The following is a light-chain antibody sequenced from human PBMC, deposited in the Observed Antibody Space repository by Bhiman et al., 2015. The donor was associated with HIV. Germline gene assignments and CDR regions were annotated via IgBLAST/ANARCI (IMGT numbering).Light chain of an antibody. CDR1: SSDVGAYNL. V-gene: IGLV2-14*01. J-gene: IGLJ1*01. CDR3: SSYTTQQLPFLRTN. CDR2: DVN. Sequence: QSALTQPASVSGSPGQSITISCTGTSSDVGAYNLVSWYQQHPGKAPKLMICDVNKRPSGVSNRFSGSKSGNTASLTISGLQAEDEADYYCSSYTTQQLPFLRTNVGT.